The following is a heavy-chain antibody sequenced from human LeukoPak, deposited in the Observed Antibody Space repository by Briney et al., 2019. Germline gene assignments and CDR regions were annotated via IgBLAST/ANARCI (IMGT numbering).Heavy chain of an antibody. CDR1: GFTFSSYS. Sequence: GGSLRLSCAASGFTFSSYSMNWVRQAPGKGLEWVSYISSSSSTIYYADSVKGRFTISRDNSKNTLYLQMNSLRAEDTAVYYCARDMKGYCSGGSCPSPADYWGQGTLVTVSS. V-gene: IGHV3-48*01. CDR3: ARDMKGYCSGGSCPSPADY. D-gene: IGHD2-15*01. J-gene: IGHJ4*02. CDR2: ISSSSSTI.